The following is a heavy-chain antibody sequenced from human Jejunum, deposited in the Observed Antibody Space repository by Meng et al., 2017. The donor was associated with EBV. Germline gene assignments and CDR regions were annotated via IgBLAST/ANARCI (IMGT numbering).Heavy chain of an antibody. J-gene: IGHJ4*02. CDR3: AHRRDYDGAWNEGCFDY. V-gene: IGHV2-5*02. D-gene: IGHD3-22*01. Sequence: QITLKESGPALVELXXXXTLXXTXXGFSLTSRPVGVRWIRQPPGEALEWLALIYWDDDKRYSPSLRSRLTVNKDTSKNQVVLTMTNMDPMDTATYYCAHRRDYDGAWNEGCFDYWGQGILVTVSS. CDR1: GFSLTSRPVG. CDR2: IYWDDDK.